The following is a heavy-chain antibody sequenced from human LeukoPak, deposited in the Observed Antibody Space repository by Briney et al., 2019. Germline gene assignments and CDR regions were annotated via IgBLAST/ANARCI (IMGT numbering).Heavy chain of an antibody. Sequence: SETLSLTCSVSGGSISSSSYYWGWIRQPPGKGLEWIGSIYYSGSTYYNPSLKSRVTISVDTSKNQFSLKLSSVTAADTAVYYCARASVTYYYYYYMDVWGKGTTVTVSS. CDR2: IYYSGST. V-gene: IGHV4-39*07. CDR1: GGSISSSSYY. CDR3: ARASVTYYYYYYMDV. D-gene: IGHD4-11*01. J-gene: IGHJ6*03.